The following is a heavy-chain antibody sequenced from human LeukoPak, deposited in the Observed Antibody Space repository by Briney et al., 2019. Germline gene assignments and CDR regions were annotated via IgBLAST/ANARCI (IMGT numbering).Heavy chain of an antibody. Sequence: PGGSLRLSCAASGFTFSSYEMNWVRQAPGKGLEWVSYISGSGSTIYYADSVKGRFTISRDNAKNSLYLQMNSLRAEDTAVYYCARFAKMASFDYWGQGTLVTVSS. CDR1: GFTFSSYE. CDR2: ISGSGSTI. CDR3: ARFAKMASFDY. D-gene: IGHD5-24*01. J-gene: IGHJ4*02. V-gene: IGHV3-48*03.